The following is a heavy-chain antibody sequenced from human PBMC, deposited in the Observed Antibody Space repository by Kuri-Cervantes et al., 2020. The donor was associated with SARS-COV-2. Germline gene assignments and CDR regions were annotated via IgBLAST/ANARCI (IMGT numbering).Heavy chain of an antibody. V-gene: IGHV4-59*12. J-gene: IGHJ3*02. CDR3: ARGVSSWQNDAFDI. D-gene: IGHD6-13*01. Sequence: SETLSLTCTVSGGSISSYYWSWIRQPPGKGLEWIGYIYYSGSTNYNPSLKSRVTISVDTSKNQFSLKLSSVTAADTAVYYCARGVSSWQNDAFDIWAKGQWSPSPQ. CDR1: GGSISSYY. CDR2: IYYSGST.